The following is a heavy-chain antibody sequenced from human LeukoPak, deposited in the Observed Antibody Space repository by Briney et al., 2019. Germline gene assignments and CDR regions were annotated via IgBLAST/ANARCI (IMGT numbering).Heavy chain of an antibody. D-gene: IGHD2-21*02. CDR1: GFTFNNYA. J-gene: IGHJ1*01. CDR3: AKGGVVTATAGAYFQH. V-gene: IGHV3-30*02. Sequence: PGGSLRLSCAASGFTFNNYAIHWVRQAPGKGLEWVAFIRYDGSNKYYADSVKGRFTISRDNSKNTLYLQMNSLRAEDTAVYYCAKGGVVTATAGAYFQHWGQGTLVTVSS. CDR2: IRYDGSNK.